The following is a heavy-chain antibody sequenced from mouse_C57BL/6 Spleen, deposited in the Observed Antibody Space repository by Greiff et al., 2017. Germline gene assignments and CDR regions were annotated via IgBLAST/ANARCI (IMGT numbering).Heavy chain of an antibody. CDR1: GYTFTSYW. CDR2: IYPGSGST. CDR3: ARVAYYSNYGGWYFDV. J-gene: IGHJ1*03. V-gene: IGHV1-55*01. D-gene: IGHD2-5*01. Sequence: VQLQQPGAELVKPGASVKMSCKASGYTFTSYWITWVKQRPGQGLEWIGDIYPGSGSTNYNEKFKSKATLTVDTSSSTAYMQLSSLTSEDSAVYYCARVAYYSNYGGWYFDVWGTGTTVTVSS.